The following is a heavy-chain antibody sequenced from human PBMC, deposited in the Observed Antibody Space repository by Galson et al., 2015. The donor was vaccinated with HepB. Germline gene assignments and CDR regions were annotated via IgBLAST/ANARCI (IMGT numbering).Heavy chain of an antibody. D-gene: IGHD3-3*01. CDR1: GFTFSSYG. CDR3: ARDIGVATPLMAFDI. V-gene: IGHV3-30*02. CDR2: IRYDGSNK. J-gene: IGHJ3*02. Sequence: SLRLSCAASGFTFSSYGMHWVRQAPGKGLEWVTFIRYDGSNKYYADSVKGRFTISRDNSKNTLYLQMNSLRAEDTAVYYCARDIGVATPLMAFDIWGQGTMVTVSS.